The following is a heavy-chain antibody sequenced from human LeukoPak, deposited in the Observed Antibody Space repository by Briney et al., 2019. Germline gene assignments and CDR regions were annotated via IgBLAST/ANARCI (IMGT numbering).Heavy chain of an antibody. CDR3: ARRRYNWNAIDY. Sequence: GGSLRLSCAASGFTFSNFPMTWVRQAPGKGLEAFSSISGSGGDTYYKDSVKGRFTISRDNSKNTLYLQVNSLRAEDTAVYYCARRRYNWNAIDYWGQGTLVTVSS. V-gene: IGHV3-23*01. J-gene: IGHJ4*02. CDR1: GFTFSNFP. D-gene: IGHD1-20*01. CDR2: ISGSGGDT.